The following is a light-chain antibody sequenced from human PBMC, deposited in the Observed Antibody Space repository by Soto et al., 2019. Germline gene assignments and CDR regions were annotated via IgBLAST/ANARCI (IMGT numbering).Light chain of an antibody. CDR3: SSYTISRTYV. Sequence: QSALTQPASVSGSPGQSITISCTGTSSDVGAYNFVSWHPQHPGKAPKLIIYNVYDRPSGISYRFSGSKSGNTASLTISGLQGEDEADYYCSSYTISRTYVFGTGTKLTVL. V-gene: IGLV2-14*03. CDR2: NVY. CDR1: SSDVGAYNF. J-gene: IGLJ1*01.